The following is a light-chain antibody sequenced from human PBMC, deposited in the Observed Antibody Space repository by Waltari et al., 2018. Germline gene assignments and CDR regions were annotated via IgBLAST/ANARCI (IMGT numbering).Light chain of an antibody. CDR2: RND. CDR3: ASWDDSLSAYV. J-gene: IGLJ1*01. V-gene: IGLV1-47*01. CDR1: TSNIGNNS. Sequence: QSVLTQPPSASATPGQSVTISCSGSTSNIGNNSVYWYQQLLGAAPKRLVYRNDSRPSGVPDRFSGSKSDTSTSLTISGLRSEDEAEYYCASWDDSLSAYVFGTGTKVTVL.